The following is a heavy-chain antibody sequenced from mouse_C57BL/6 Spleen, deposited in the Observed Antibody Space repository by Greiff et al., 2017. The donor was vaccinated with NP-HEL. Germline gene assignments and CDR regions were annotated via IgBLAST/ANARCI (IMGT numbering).Heavy chain of an antibody. CDR2: IYPGDGDT. CDR1: GYAFSSSW. CDR3: ARRPTESYAMDY. D-gene: IGHD1-1*01. J-gene: IGHJ4*01. Sequence: QVQLKESGPELVKPGASVKISCKASGYAFSSSWMNWVKQRPGKGLEWIGRIYPGDGDTNYNGKFKGKATLTADKSSSTAYMQLSSLTSEDSAVYFCARRPTESYAMDYWGQGTSVTVSS. V-gene: IGHV1-82*01.